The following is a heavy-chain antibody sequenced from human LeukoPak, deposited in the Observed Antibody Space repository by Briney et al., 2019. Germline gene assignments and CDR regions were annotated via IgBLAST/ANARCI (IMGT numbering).Heavy chain of an antibody. Sequence: PSETLSLTCTVSGGSISSSSYYWGWIRQPPGKGLEWIGSIYYSGSTYYNPSLKSRVTISVDTSKNQFSLELTSVTAADTAVYYCASPLGYCSSTNCYGDYWGQGTLVTVSS. V-gene: IGHV4-39*01. D-gene: IGHD2-2*01. CDR3: ASPLGYCSSTNCYGDY. J-gene: IGHJ4*02. CDR2: IYYSGST. CDR1: GGSISSSSYY.